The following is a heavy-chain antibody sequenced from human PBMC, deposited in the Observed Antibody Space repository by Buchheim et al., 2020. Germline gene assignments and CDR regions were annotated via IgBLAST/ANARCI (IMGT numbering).Heavy chain of an antibody. J-gene: IGHJ6*02. CDR3: GYDSSGYDYYYYYGMDV. Sequence: EVQLVESGGGLVKPGGSLRLSCAASGFTFSNAWMSWVRQAPGKGLEWVGRIKSKTDGGTTDYAAPVKGRFTISRDDSKNTLYLQMNSLKTEDTAVYYCGYDSSGYDYYYYYGMDVWGQGTT. D-gene: IGHD3-22*01. CDR2: IKSKTDGGTT. V-gene: IGHV3-15*01. CDR1: GFTFSNAW.